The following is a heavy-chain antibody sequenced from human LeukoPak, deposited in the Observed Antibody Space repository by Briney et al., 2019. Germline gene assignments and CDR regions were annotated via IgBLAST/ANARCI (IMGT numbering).Heavy chain of an antibody. V-gene: IGHV3-23*01. CDR3: AKDLEAVAGTRGSFDY. CDR2: ISGGGGST. D-gene: IGHD6-19*01. CDR1: GFTFSSYA. J-gene: IGHJ4*02. Sequence: GGSLRLSCAASGFTFSSYAMSWVRQAPGKGLEWVSAISGGGGSTYYADSVKGRFTISRDNSKNTLYLQMNSLRAEDTAVYYCAKDLEAVAGTRGSFDYWGQGTLVTVSS.